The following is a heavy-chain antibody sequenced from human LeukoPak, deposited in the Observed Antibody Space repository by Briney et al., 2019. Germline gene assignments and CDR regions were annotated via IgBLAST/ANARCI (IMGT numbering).Heavy chain of an antibody. Sequence: SETLSLTCAVYGGSFSGYYWSWIRQPPGKGLEWIGEINHSGSTNYNPSLKSRVTISVDTSKNQFSLKLSSVTAADTAVYYCASFSWGSGSYNQEAIWSWFDPWGQGTLVTVSS. CDR2: INHSGST. D-gene: IGHD3-10*01. CDR3: ASFSWGSGSYNQEAIWSWFDP. CDR1: GGSFSGYY. J-gene: IGHJ5*02. V-gene: IGHV4-34*01.